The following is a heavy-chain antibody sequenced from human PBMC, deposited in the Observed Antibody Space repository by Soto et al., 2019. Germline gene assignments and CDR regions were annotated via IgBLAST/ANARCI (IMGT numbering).Heavy chain of an antibody. D-gene: IGHD6-6*01. CDR3: ARDRSSSLYYYGMDV. V-gene: IGHV4-59*01. CDR2: IYYSGST. CDR1: GGSISSYY. Sequence: SETLSLTCTVSGGSISSYYWSWIRQTPGKGLKWIGYIYYSGSTNYNPSLKCRVTISVDTSKNQFSLKLSSVTAADTAVYYCARDRSSSLYYYGMDVWGQGTTVTVSS. J-gene: IGHJ6*02.